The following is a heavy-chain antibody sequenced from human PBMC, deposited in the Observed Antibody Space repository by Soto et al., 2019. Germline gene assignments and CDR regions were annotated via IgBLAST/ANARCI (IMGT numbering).Heavy chain of an antibody. CDR1: GFTFSSYG. V-gene: IGHV3-30*18. CDR2: ISYDGSNK. D-gene: IGHD2-8*01. J-gene: IGHJ4*02. CDR3: AKDRSCTNGVCSYYFDY. Sequence: PGGSLRLSCAASGFTFSSYGMHWVRQAPGKGLEWVAVISYDGSNKYYADSVKGRFTISRDNSKNTLYLQMNSLRAEDTAVYYCAKDRSCTNGVCSYYFDYWGQGTLVTVSS.